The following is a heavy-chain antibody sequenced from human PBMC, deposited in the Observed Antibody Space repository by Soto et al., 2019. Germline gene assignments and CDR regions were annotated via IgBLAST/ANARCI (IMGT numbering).Heavy chain of an antibody. V-gene: IGHV3-23*01. D-gene: IGHD6-13*01. Sequence: GGSLRLSCAASGFTFSSYAMSWVRQAPGKGLEWVSSISDSGGNTYYADSVKGRFTISRDNSKNTLYLQMNSLRAEDTAVYYCTRDASRDSSARGWFDPWGPGTLVTVSS. J-gene: IGHJ5*02. CDR2: ISDSGGNT. CDR1: GFTFSSYA. CDR3: TRDASRDSSARGWFDP.